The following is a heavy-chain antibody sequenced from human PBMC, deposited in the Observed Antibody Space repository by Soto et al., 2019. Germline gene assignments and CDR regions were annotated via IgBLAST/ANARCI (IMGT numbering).Heavy chain of an antibody. V-gene: IGHV4-39*02. D-gene: IGHD1-7*01. J-gene: IGHJ6*02. CDR3: ARANGNYVYYYGMDV. CDR1: GGSISSSSYY. Sequence: QLQLQESGPGLVKPSETLSLTCTVSGGSISSSSYYWGWIRQPPGKGLEWIGSIYYSGSTYYNPSLKSRVTITEDTSKNHSALMLSSVTAADTAVYYCARANGNYVYYYGMDVWGQGSTVTVSS. CDR2: IYYSGST.